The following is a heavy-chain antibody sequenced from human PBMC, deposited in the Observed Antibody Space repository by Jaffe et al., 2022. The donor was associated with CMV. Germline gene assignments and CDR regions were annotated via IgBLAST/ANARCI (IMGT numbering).Heavy chain of an antibody. CDR3: ASGGPDSSGYYPHDAFDI. D-gene: IGHD3-22*01. Sequence: QVQLQESGPGLVKPSETLSLTCTVSGGSISSYYWSWIRQPPGKGLEWIGYIYYSGSTNYNPSLKSRVTISVDTSKNQFSLKLSSVTAADTAVYYCASGGPDSSGYYPHDAFDIWGQGTMVTVSS. J-gene: IGHJ3*02. CDR2: IYYSGST. CDR1: GGSISSYY. V-gene: IGHV4-59*08.